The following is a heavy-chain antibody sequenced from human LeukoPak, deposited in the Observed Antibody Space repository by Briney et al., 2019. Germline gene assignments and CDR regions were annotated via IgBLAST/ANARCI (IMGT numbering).Heavy chain of an antibody. Sequence: PSETLSLTCTVSGYSIGSGYYWGWIRQPPGKGLEWIGSIYHSGSTYYNPSLKSRVTISVDTSKNQFSLKLSSVTAADTAVYYCARHSTVVGMGWFDPWGQGTLVTVSS. CDR3: ARHSTVVGMGWFDP. CDR1: GYSIGSGYY. D-gene: IGHD2-21*01. J-gene: IGHJ5*02. CDR2: IYHSGST. V-gene: IGHV4-38-2*02.